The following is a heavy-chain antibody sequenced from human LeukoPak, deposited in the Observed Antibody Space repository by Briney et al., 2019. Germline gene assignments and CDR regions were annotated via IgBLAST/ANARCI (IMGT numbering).Heavy chain of an antibody. CDR2: MFYRGST. Sequence: SETLSLTCSVSGGSISGYYWSWIRQPPGRGLEWIGSMFYRGSTSFNPSLKSRVSFSLDTSKNQFSLKLSSVTAADTAVYHCASSVGSTDYWGQGTLVTVSS. V-gene: IGHV4-59*01. CDR1: GGSISGYY. J-gene: IGHJ4*02. CDR3: ASSVGSTDY. D-gene: IGHD1-26*01.